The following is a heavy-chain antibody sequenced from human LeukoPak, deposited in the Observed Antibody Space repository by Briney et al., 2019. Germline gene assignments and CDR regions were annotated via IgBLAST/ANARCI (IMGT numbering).Heavy chain of an antibody. J-gene: IGHJ4*02. V-gene: IGHV3-23*01. CDR1: GFSLSSYA. D-gene: IGHD2-15*01. CDR2: TSSSDAGK. Sequence: PGGSLRLSCTVSGFSLSSYALSWVRRAPGKGLEWVSATSSSDAGKYYADSVRGRFTISRDNSRNTMYLQMNRLRPEDAAVYYCAKAPVTTCRGAFCYPFDYWGLGTLVTVSS. CDR3: AKAPVTTCRGAFCYPFDY.